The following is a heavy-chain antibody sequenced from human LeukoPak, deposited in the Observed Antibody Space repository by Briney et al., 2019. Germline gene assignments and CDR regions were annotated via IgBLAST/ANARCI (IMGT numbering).Heavy chain of an antibody. J-gene: IGHJ4*02. CDR1: GFTFSSYG. CDR2: ISYDGSNK. V-gene: IGHV3-30*18. Sequence: GGSLRLSCAASGFTFSSYGMHWVRQAPGKGLEWVAVISYDGSNKYYADSVKGRFTISRDNSKNTLYLQMNSLRAEDTAVYYCAKDDGYSGYDSGDYWGQGTLVTVSS. D-gene: IGHD5-12*01. CDR3: AKDDGYSGYDSGDY.